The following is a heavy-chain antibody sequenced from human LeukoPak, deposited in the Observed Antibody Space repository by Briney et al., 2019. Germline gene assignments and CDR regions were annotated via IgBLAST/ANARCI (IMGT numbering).Heavy chain of an antibody. CDR2: IIPIFGTA. CDR1: GGTFSSYA. D-gene: IGHD6-6*01. J-gene: IGHJ6*03. CDR3: AREGNSSSQYYYYMDV. Sequence: ASVKVSCKASGGTFSSYAISWVRQASGQGLEWMGGIIPIFGTANYAQKFQGRVTITADKSTSTAYMELSSLRSEDTAVYYCAREGNSSSQYYYYMDVWGKGTTVTVSS. V-gene: IGHV1-69*06.